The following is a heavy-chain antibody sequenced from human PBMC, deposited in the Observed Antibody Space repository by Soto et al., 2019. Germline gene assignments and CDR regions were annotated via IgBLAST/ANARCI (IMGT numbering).Heavy chain of an antibody. Sequence: EVQLLESGGGLAQAGGSLRLSCAASGFNFRIYAMNWVRQAPGKGLEWVAVMIGDGTSWDYADSVRGRFTISRDNSKNTLYLQMNSLRAEDTAVYCCAKDLRPDGRYDLDYWGQGTLVTVSS. CDR3: AKDLRPDGRYDLDY. CDR2: MIGDGTSW. D-gene: IGHD1-26*01. CDR1: GFNFRIYA. J-gene: IGHJ4*02. V-gene: IGHV3-23*01.